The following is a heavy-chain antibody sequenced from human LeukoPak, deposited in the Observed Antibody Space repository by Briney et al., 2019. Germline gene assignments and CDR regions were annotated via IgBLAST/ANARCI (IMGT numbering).Heavy chain of an antibody. CDR2: INHSGST. V-gene: IGHV4-34*01. J-gene: IGHJ6*02. CDR1: GGSFSGYY. CDR3: ARGVRGYCSGGSCYRYYYYGMDV. D-gene: IGHD2-15*01. Sequence: SETLSLTCAVYGGSFSGYYWSWIRQPPGKGLEWIGEINHSGSTNYNPSLKSRGTISVDTSKNQFSLKLSSVTAADTAVYYCARGVRGYCSGGSCYRYYYYGMDVWGQGTTVTVSS.